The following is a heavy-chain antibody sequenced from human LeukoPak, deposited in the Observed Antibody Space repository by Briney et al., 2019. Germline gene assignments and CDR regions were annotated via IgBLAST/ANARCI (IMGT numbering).Heavy chain of an antibody. CDR2: IYYSGST. J-gene: IGHJ5*02. V-gene: IGHV4-39*01. Sequence: SETLSLTCTVSGGSISSSAYYWGWIRQPPGKGLEWIGSIYYSGSTYYNPSLKSRVTISVDTSKNQFSLKLSSVTAEDTAVYYCARQRCTSNSCYPNWFDPWGQGTLVTVSS. CDR1: GGSISSSAYY. CDR3: ARQRCTSNSCYPNWFDP. D-gene: IGHD2-2*01.